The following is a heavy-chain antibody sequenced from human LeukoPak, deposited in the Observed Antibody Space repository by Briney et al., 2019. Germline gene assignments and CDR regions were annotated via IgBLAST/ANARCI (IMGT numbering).Heavy chain of an antibody. CDR3: ARDRDYYGSGSYYSDY. CDR2: FDPEDGET. D-gene: IGHD3-10*01. J-gene: IGHJ4*02. Sequence: ASVKVSCKVSGYTLTELSMHWVRQAPGKGLEWMGGFDPEDGETIYAQKFQGRVTMTEDTSTDTAYMELSGLRSEDTAVYYCARDRDYYGSGSYYSDYWGQGTLVTVSS. V-gene: IGHV1-24*01. CDR1: GYTLTELS.